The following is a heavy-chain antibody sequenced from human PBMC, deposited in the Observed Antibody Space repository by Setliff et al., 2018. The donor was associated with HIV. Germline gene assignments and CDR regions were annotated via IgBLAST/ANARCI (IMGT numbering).Heavy chain of an antibody. J-gene: IGHJ4*02. CDR1: GGLISSYY. CDR3: ARFLLRGAAFDY. D-gene: IGHD3-10*01. CDR2: IYLGERI. Sequence: SETLSLTCSVSGGLISSYYWSWFRQPPGKGLEWIGYIYLGERINYNSSLQSRVTISTDTSINQFSLRLSSVTAADTAVYYCARFLLRGAAFDYWGQGALVTVSS. V-gene: IGHV4-59*01.